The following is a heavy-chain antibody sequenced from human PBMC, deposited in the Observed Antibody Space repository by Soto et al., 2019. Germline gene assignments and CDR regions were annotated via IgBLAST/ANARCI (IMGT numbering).Heavy chain of an antibody. Sequence: GPSVKVSCKASGYTFTSYDINWVRQATGQGLEWMGWINPNSGNTGYAQKFQGRVTMTRTTSISTVYMELSSLRSDDTAVYYCVRAPHTDSSIWFYWGQGTLVTVSS. J-gene: IGHJ4*02. CDR2: INPNSGNT. V-gene: IGHV1-8*01. CDR1: GYTFTSYD. D-gene: IGHD6-13*01. CDR3: VRAPHTDSSIWFY.